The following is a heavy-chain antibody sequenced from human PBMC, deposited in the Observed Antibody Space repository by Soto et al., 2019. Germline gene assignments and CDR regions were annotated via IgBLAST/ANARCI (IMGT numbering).Heavy chain of an antibody. CDR3: ARVSANYHFDY. CDR2: TRNKANRYTT. V-gene: IGHV3-72*01. Sequence: EVQLVESGGGLVQPGGSLRLSCAASGFTFSDHYMDWVRQAPGKWLEWVGRTRNKANRYTTEYAASVKGRFTISRDESKKTLYLQMNSLKTEDTAVYYCARVSANYHFDYWGQGTLVTVSS. J-gene: IGHJ4*02. CDR1: GFTFSDHY. D-gene: IGHD1-7*01.